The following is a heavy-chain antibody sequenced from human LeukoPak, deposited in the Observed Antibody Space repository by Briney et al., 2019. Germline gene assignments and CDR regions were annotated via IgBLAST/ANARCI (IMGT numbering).Heavy chain of an antibody. CDR1: GGTFSSYD. CDR3: ARGDSSSSDWFDP. D-gene: IGHD6-6*01. Sequence: SVKVSCKASGGTFSSYDISWVRQAPGQGLEWMGGIIPIFGTANYAQKFQGRVTITADKSTSTAYMELSSLRSEDTAVYYCARGDSSSSDWFDPWGQGTLVTVSS. CDR2: IIPIFGTA. J-gene: IGHJ5*02. V-gene: IGHV1-69*06.